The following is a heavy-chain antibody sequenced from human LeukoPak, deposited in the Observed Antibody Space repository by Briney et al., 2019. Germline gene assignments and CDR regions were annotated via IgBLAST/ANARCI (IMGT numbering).Heavy chain of an antibody. J-gene: IGHJ4*02. Sequence: PGGPLRLSCAASGFSFSTYTMNWVRKAPGKGLEWVSAINGRGDSTFYADSVKGQFTISRDNSKSTVYLQMNSLRADDTAVYYCAKERQTGDYFTSDFWGQGTLVTVSS. CDR2: INGRGDST. CDR3: AKERQTGDYFTSDF. V-gene: IGHV3-23*01. CDR1: GFSFSTYT. D-gene: IGHD4-17*01.